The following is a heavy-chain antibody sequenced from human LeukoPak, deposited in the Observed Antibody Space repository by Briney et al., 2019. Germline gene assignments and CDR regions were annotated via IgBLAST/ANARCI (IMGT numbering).Heavy chain of an antibody. V-gene: IGHV4-34*01. Sequence: PSETLSLTCAVYGGSFSGYYWSWIRQPPGKGLEWIGEINHSGSTNYNPSLKSRVTISVDTSKNQFSLKLSSVTAADTAVYYCARRVLFFDYWGQGTLVTVSS. J-gene: IGHJ4*02. CDR2: INHSGST. CDR1: GGSFSGYY. CDR3: ARRVLFFDY. D-gene: IGHD2-8*01.